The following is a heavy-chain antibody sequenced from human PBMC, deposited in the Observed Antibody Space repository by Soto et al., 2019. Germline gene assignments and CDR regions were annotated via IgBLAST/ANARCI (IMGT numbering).Heavy chain of an antibody. Sequence: SQTLSLTCAISGDSVSSNSAAWNWIRRSPSRGLEWLGRTYYRCKWYNDYAVSVKSRITIKPHTSKNQFSLQLNSVTPEETAVYYCAREYFLVRDIYYGMDVWGHGPTVTLSS. J-gene: IGHJ6*02. CDR2: TYYRCKWYN. CDR1: GDSVSSNSAA. D-gene: IGHD3-10*01. V-gene: IGHV6-1*01. CDR3: AREYFLVRDIYYGMDV.